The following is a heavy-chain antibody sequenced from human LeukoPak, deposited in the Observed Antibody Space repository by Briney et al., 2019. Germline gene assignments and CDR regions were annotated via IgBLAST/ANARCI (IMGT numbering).Heavy chain of an antibody. CDR1: GFTFSTNW. CDR3: CAVVAAVPR. CDR2: INGDGSTT. V-gene: IGHV3-74*01. J-gene: IGHJ4*02. Sequence: PGGSLRFSCAASGFTFSTNWMHWVRQAPGKGPVWVSRINGDGSTTTHADSVKGRFTISRDNAKNALYLQMSSLRAEDTAVYYCCAVVAAVPRWGQGALVTVSS. D-gene: IGHD2-15*01.